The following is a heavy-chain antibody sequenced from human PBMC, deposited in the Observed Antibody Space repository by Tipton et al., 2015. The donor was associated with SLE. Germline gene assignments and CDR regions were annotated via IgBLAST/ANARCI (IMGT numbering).Heavy chain of an antibody. CDR2: IKQDGSEK. Sequence: SLRLSCAASGFTFSRYWMSWVRQAPGKGLEWVANIKQDGSEKYYVDTVKGRFTISRGNAKNSLYLQMNSLRAEDTAVYYCARVVKAADDAFDIWGQGTMVTVSS. CDR3: ARVVKAADDAFDI. V-gene: IGHV3-7*01. D-gene: IGHD2/OR15-2a*01. J-gene: IGHJ3*02. CDR1: GFTFSRYW.